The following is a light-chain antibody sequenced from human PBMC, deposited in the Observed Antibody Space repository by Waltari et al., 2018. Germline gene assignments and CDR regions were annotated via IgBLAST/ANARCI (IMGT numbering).Light chain of an antibody. J-gene: IGLJ1*01. CDR1: RSDVGGYYS. CDR3: SSYTSSRTYV. CDR2: DVT. V-gene: IGLV2-14*01. Sequence: QSALTQPASVSGSPGQSITISCTGTRSDVGGYYSVSWFQQHPGKAPKLMIYDVTKRPSGVADRFTGSKSANTASLIISGLQGEDEADYYCSSYTSSRTYVFGTGTKVTVL.